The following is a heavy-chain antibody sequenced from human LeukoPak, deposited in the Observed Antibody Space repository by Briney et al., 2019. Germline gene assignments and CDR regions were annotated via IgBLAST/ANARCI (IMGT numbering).Heavy chain of an antibody. Sequence: ASVKVSCKASGYTFITYHINWVRQVPGQGHEWMGWTNPHTGQTGYVLKFQGRVTMTRDTSISTAYMELNSLTSDDTAVYFCVRVTSGRMDFDYWGQGTLVTVSS. CDR2: TNPHTGQT. J-gene: IGHJ4*02. CDR1: GYTFITYH. D-gene: IGHD6-19*01. CDR3: VRVTSGRMDFDY. V-gene: IGHV1-8*01.